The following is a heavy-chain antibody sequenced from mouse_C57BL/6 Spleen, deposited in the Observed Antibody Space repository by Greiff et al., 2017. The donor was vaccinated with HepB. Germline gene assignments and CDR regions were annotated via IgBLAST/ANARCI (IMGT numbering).Heavy chain of an antibody. J-gene: IGHJ4*01. CDR3: ARGDYYGSSYDAMDY. CDR1: GYTFTSYG. CDR2: IYIGNGYT. D-gene: IGHD1-1*01. Sequence: EVKLMESGAELVRPGSSVKMSCKTSGYTFTSYGINWVKQRPGQGLEWIGYIYIGNGYTEYNEKFKGKATLTSDTSSSTAYMQLSSLTSEDSAIYFCARGDYYGSSYDAMDYWGQGTSVTVSS. V-gene: IGHV1-58*01.